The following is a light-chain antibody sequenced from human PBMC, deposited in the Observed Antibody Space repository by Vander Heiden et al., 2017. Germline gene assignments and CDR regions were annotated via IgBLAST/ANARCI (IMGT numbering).Light chain of an antibody. V-gene: IGKV3-20*01. CDR1: QSVSTSY. CDR3: QQDGSSPQT. J-gene: IGKJ1*01. CDR2: GTS. Sequence: EIVLTQSPGTLSLSPGERATLSCRASQSVSTSYLAWYQQKPGQAPRLLICGTSSRATGIPDRFSGSGSATDFTLTLSRLEPEDSAVYYCQQDGSSPQTFGQGTKVEIK.